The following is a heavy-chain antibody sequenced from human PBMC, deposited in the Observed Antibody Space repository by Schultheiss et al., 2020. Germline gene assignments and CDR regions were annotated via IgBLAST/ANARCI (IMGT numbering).Heavy chain of an antibody. V-gene: IGHV1-69*04. Sequence: SVKVSCKASGYTFTDYHVHWVRQAPGQGLEWMGRIIPILGIANYAQKFQGRVTITADKSTSTAYMELSSLRSEDTAVYYCARGLSGAMVLSNWFDPWGQGTLVTVYS. CDR3: ARGLSGAMVLSNWFDP. CDR1: GYTFTDYH. CDR2: IIPILGIA. J-gene: IGHJ5*02. D-gene: IGHD5-18*01.